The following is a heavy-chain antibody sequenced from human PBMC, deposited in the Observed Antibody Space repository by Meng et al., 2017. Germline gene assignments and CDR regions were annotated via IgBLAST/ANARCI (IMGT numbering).Heavy chain of an antibody. CDR3: ARGRRIAVYKVFDP. D-gene: IGHD6-19*01. CDR1: GGSFSGYY. J-gene: IGHJ5*02. CDR2: INHSGST. Sequence: QVPRQQWGAALLKTSETPSLTCAVYGGSFSGYYWSWIRQPPGKGLEWIGEINHSGSTNYNPSLKSRVTISVDTSKNQFSLKLSSVTAADTAVYYCARGRRIAVYKVFDPWGQGTLVTVSS. V-gene: IGHV4-34*01.